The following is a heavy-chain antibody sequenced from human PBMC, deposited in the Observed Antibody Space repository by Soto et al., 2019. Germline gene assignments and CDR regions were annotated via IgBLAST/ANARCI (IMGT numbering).Heavy chain of an antibody. Sequence: SETLSLTCSVSGGSVSNKTYYWSWIRQPPGKRLEWIGYIYYSGSTNYNPSLKSRVTISVDTSKNQFSLKLSSVTAADTAVYYCARDRYGDYVGWFDPWGQGTLVTVSS. V-gene: IGHV4-61*01. J-gene: IGHJ5*02. D-gene: IGHD4-17*01. CDR3: ARDRYGDYVGWFDP. CDR1: GGSVSNKTYY. CDR2: IYYSGST.